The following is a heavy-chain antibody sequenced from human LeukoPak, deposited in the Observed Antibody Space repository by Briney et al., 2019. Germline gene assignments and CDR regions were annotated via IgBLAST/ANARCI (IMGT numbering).Heavy chain of an antibody. J-gene: IGHJ5*02. Sequence: PGGSLRLSCASSGFTFTKNWMSWFRQAPVEGLEGVGNVNEDGSQRIYVDSVKGRFNISRDNAKNSVYLQMNNLRVEEMAVYYCARGKGWIDPWGQGTLVTVSS. CDR2: VNEDGSQR. V-gene: IGHV3-7*01. CDR3: ARGKGWIDP. CDR1: GFTFTKNW.